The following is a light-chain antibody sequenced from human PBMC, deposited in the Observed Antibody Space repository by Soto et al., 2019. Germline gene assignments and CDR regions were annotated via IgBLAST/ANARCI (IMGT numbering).Light chain of an antibody. V-gene: IGLV2-14*03. CDR3: CSLTTSHTYV. CDR1: SSDIGHYDY. CDR2: HVT. J-gene: IGLJ1*01. Sequence: QSALTQPASVSGSPGQSITISCTGTSSDIGHYDYVSWYQQHPGKAPKLMIYHVTDRPSGVSNRYSGSKSGNSASLTISRLQADDEADYYCCSLTTSHTYVCGSGTKVTVL.